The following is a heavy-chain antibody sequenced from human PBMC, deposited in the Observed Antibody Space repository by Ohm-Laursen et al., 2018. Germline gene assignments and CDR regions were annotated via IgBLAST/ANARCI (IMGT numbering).Heavy chain of an antibody. CDR3: AAQDSYYYGMDV. CDR1: GGSFSGYY. J-gene: IGHJ6*02. Sequence: LSLTCAVYGGSFSGYYWSWIRQAPGKGLEWVSYISSSGSTIYYADSVKGRFTISRDNAKNSLYLQMNSLRAEDTAVYYCAAQDSYYYGMDVWGRGTTVTVSS. CDR2: ISSSGSTI. V-gene: IGHV3-11*04.